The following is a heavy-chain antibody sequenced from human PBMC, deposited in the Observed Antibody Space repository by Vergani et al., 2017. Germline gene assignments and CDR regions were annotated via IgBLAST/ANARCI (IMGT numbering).Heavy chain of an antibody. CDR2: INPSGGHT. J-gene: IGHJ4*02. CDR3: ARGGYGILTGYRY. CDR1: GYTFSNYY. V-gene: IGHV1-46*03. D-gene: IGHD3-9*01. Sequence: QVQVVQSGAEVKKSGASVKVSCKTSGYTFSNYYMHWVRQAPGQGLEWMGIINPSGGHTNYAQKFQGRVTITRDTSTSTVYMELSSMRSDDTAIYYCARGGYGILTGYRYWGQGTLVTVSA.